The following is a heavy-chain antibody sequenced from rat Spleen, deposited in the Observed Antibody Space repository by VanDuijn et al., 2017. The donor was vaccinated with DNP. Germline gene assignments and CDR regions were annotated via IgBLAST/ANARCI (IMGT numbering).Heavy chain of an antibody. Sequence: EVQLVESGGGLVQPGKSLKLSCAASGFSFNKYGMAWVRQTPTKGLEWVASIHTGGSTTYYRDSVKGRFTISRDNAKSTLYLQMDSLRSEDTATYYCETYNSWYFDYWGQGTLVTVSS. CDR1: GFSFNKYG. D-gene: IGHD4-3*01. V-gene: IGHV5S13*01. CDR2: IHTGGSTT. J-gene: IGHJ3*01. CDR3: ETYNSWYFDY.